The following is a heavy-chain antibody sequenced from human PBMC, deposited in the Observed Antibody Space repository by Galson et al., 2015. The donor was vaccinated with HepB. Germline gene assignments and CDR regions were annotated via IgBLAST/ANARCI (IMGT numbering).Heavy chain of an antibody. V-gene: IGHV3-13*04. CDR3: ASAATGSGAFFQH. Sequence: SLRLSCAVSGLIFSNYDVHWVRQAAGKGLEWVAAIGPAGDTHYSGAVQGRFTISRENAENSLHLQMNNLRAGDTAVYYCASAATGSGAFFQHWGQGTLVTVSS. CDR1: GLIFSNYD. D-gene: IGHD6-13*01. CDR2: IGPAGDT. J-gene: IGHJ1*01.